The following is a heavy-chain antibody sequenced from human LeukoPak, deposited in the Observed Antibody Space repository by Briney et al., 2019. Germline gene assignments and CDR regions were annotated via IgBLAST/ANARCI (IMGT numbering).Heavy chain of an antibody. CDR1: GGSVSSPDSY. CDR3: ARNTSSSPWFDP. V-gene: IGHV4-61*03. Sequence: SETLSLACTVSGGSVSSPDSYWSWIRQPPGKGLEWIGNVYYIGTTTYNSSLETRVTISVDKSKNHFSLILTSVTAADTAIYFCARNTSSSPWFDPWGQGTLVTVSS. J-gene: IGHJ5*02. D-gene: IGHD6-6*01. CDR2: VYYIGTT.